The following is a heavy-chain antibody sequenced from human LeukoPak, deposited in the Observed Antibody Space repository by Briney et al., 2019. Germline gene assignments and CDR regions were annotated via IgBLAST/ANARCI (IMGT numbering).Heavy chain of an antibody. D-gene: IGHD6-19*01. CDR1: GFTFSSYG. V-gene: IGHV3-30*18. Sequence: GFPRLSCAASGFTFSSYGMHWVRQAPGKGLEWVAVISYDGSNKYYADSVKGRFTISRDNSKNTLYLQMNSLRAEDTAVYYCAKSGPVAGTYFDYWGQGTLVTVSS. CDR2: ISYDGSNK. CDR3: AKSGPVAGTYFDY. J-gene: IGHJ4*02.